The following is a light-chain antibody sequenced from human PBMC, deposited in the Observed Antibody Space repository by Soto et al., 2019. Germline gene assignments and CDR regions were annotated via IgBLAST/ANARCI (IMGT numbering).Light chain of an antibody. CDR2: EVT. CDR3: TSYTSSSTYV. CDR1: SSDVGGYDY. J-gene: IGLJ1*01. Sequence: QSALTQPASVSGSPGQSITISCTGTSSDVGGYDYVSWYQQHPGKAPKFMIYEVTHRPSGVSHRFSGSKSGNTASLTISGLQAEDEADYYCTSYTSSSTYVFGTGTKLTVL. V-gene: IGLV2-14*01.